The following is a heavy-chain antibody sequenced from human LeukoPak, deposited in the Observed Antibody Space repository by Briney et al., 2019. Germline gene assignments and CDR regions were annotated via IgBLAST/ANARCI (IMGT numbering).Heavy chain of an antibody. CDR1: GYTFTGYY. CDR2: INPNSGGT. D-gene: IGHD6-19*01. V-gene: IGHV1-2*02. Sequence: GASVNVSCKASGYTFTGYYMHWVRQAPGQGLGWMGWINPNSGGTNYAQKFQGRVTMTRDTSISTAYMELSRLRSDDTAMYYCARGRIIIAVAGTSDYWGQGTLVTVSS. CDR3: ARGRIIIAVAGTSDY. J-gene: IGHJ4*02.